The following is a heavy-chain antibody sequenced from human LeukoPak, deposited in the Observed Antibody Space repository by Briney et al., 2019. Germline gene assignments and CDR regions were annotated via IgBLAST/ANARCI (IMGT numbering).Heavy chain of an antibody. J-gene: IGHJ6*02. CDR2: ISGSGGST. CDR3: AREGTVTTGYGMDV. Sequence: GGSLRLSCAASGFTFSSYAMSWVRQAPGKGLEWVSAISGSGGSTYYADSVKGRFTISRDNAKNSLYLQMNSLRAEDTAVYYCAREGTVTTGYGMDVWGQGTTVTVSS. CDR1: GFTFSSYA. V-gene: IGHV3-23*01. D-gene: IGHD4-17*01.